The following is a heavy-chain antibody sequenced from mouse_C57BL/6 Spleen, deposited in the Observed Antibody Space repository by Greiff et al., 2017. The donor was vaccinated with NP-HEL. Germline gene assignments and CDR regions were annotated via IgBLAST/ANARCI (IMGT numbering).Heavy chain of an antibody. CDR2: IDPETGGT. D-gene: IGHD2-10*02. V-gene: IGHV1-15*01. J-gene: IGHJ3*01. CDR1: GYTFTDYE. CDR3: TRGGYGTFAWFAY. Sequence: VQLQQSGAELVRPGASVTLSCKASGYTFTDYEMHWVKQTPVHGLEWIGAIDPETGGTAYNQKFKGKAILTADKSSSTAYMELRSLTSEDSAVYYCTRGGYGTFAWFAYWGQGTLVTVSA.